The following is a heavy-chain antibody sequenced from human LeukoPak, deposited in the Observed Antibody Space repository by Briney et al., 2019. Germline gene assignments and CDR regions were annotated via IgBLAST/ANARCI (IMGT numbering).Heavy chain of an antibody. Sequence: SETLSLTCAVYGGSFSGYYWSWIRQPPGKGLEWIGEINHSGSTNYNPSLKSRVTISVDTSKNQFSLKLSSVTAADTAVYYCARSRSGYSYDHAAFEIWGQGTMVTVSS. J-gene: IGHJ3*02. CDR1: GGSFSGYY. D-gene: IGHD5-18*01. CDR2: INHSGST. CDR3: ARSRSGYSYDHAAFEI. V-gene: IGHV4-34*01.